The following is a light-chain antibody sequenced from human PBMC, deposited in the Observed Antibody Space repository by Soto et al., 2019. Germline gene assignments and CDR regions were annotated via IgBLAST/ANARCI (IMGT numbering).Light chain of an antibody. J-gene: IGKJ1*01. CDR1: QSTSSNY. CDR3: QQYGSWT. V-gene: IGKV3-20*01. CDR2: GAS. Sequence: EIVLTQSPGTLSLSPGERATLSCRASQSTSSNYLAWYQQKPGQAPRLLIYGASSRATGIPDRFSGSGSGTDFTLTISRLEPEDSAIYYCQQYGSWTFGQGTKVEIK.